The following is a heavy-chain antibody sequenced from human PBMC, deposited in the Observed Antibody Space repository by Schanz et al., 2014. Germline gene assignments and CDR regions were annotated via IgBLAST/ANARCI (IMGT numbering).Heavy chain of an antibody. CDR3: ARENLNWEAFDI. D-gene: IGHD7-27*01. CDR2: ISRDGTTS. Sequence: QVQLVESGGGLVKPGGSLRLSCAASGFIFNDYYMNWIRQAPGKGLEWLSYISRDGTTSYYADSVKGRCTISRDNANNSLYLEMTSLTGEDTAVYYCARENLNWEAFDIWGQGTVVTVSS. V-gene: IGHV3-11*01. CDR1: GFIFNDYY. J-gene: IGHJ3*02.